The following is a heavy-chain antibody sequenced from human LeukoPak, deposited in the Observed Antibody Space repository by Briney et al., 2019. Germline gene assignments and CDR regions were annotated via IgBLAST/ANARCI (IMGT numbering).Heavy chain of an antibody. CDR3: ARARGFGELHYYYYYMDV. V-gene: IGHV1-18*04. CDR2: ISAYNGNT. CDR1: GYSFTSYY. D-gene: IGHD3-10*01. J-gene: IGHJ6*03. Sequence: GASVKVSCKASGYSFTSYYMHWVRQAPGQGLEWMGWISAYNGNTNYAQKLQGRVTMTTDTSTSTAYMELRSLRSDDTAVYYCARARGFGELHYYYYYMDVWGKGTTVTISS.